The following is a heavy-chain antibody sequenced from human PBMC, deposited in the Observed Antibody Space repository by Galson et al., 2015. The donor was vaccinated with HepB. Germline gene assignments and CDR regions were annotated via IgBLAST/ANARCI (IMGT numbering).Heavy chain of an antibody. CDR3: ARDQNSGDYYYYGMDV. V-gene: IGHV3-30*04. CDR1: GFTFSAYA. CDR2: ISYDGRNK. Sequence: SLRLSCAASGFTFSAYALHWVRQPPGKGLEWVAVISYDGRNKYYADSVKGRFTIPRDDSKNTLFVQMNSPRPEDTAVYYCARDQNSGDYYYYGMDVWGQGTTVTVSS. J-gene: IGHJ6*02. D-gene: IGHD3-10*01.